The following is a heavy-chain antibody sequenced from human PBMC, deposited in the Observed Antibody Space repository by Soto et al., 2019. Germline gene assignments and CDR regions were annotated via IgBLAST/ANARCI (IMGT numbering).Heavy chain of an antibody. Sequence: PGGSLRLSCAASGFTVSSNYMSWVRQAPGKGLEWVSVIYSGGSTYYADSVKGRFTISRDNSKNTLYLQMNSLRAEDTAVYYCARAATVTTPWIPQYYYYYYGMDVWGQGTTVTVSS. CDR2: IYSGGST. D-gene: IGHD4-17*01. CDR1: GFTVSSNY. V-gene: IGHV3-53*01. J-gene: IGHJ6*02. CDR3: ARAATVTTPWIPQYYYYYYGMDV.